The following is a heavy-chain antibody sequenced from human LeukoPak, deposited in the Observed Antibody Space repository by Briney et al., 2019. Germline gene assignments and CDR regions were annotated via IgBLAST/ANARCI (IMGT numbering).Heavy chain of an antibody. J-gene: IGHJ3*02. D-gene: IGHD3-9*01. V-gene: IGHV3-23*01. CDR2: ISGSGGST. CDR1: GFTFSSYA. CDR3: AKQMRVYDILTRGLNAFDI. Sequence: GGSLRLSCAASGFTFSSYAMSWVRLAPGKGLEWVSAISGSGGSTYYADSVKGRFTISRDNSKNTLYLQMNSLRAEDTAVYYCAKQMRVYDILTRGLNAFDIWGQGTMVTVSS.